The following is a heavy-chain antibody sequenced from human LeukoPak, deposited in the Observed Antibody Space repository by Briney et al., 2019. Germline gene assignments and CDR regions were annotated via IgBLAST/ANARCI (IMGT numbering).Heavy chain of an antibody. CDR3: ARDQDVITSLGII. V-gene: IGHV4-34*01. CDR2: INHSGST. J-gene: IGHJ3*02. D-gene: IGHD3-16*01. Sequence: SETLSLTCAVYGGSFSGYYWSWIRQPPGKGLEWIGEINHSGSTNYNPSLKSRVTISVDTSKNQFSLKLSSVTAADTAVYYCARDQDVITSLGIIWGQGTMVTVSS. CDR1: GGSFSGYY.